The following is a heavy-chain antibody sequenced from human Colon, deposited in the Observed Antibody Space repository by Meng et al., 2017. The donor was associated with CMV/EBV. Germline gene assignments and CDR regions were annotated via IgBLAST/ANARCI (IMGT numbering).Heavy chain of an antibody. D-gene: IGHD2-2*01. V-gene: IGHV4-31*02. CDR2: IYDSGTT. CDR1: SGGYY. J-gene: IGHJ2*01. CDR3: ARYRYCSSADCFNVRFFDL. Sequence: SGGYYWTWIRQHPGKGLEWIGYIYDSGTTYYNSALKSRISISVDTSKSQFALNLNSVTAADTAVYYCARYRYCSSADCFNVRFFDLWGRGTLVTVSS.